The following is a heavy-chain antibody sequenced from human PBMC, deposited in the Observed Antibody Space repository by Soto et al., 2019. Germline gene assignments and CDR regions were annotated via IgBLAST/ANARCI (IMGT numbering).Heavy chain of an antibody. J-gene: IGHJ6*02. CDR3: ATGGHNDGYNFYHGMDV. V-gene: IGHV1-69*06. CDR1: GGIFTNNA. CDR2: VIPLFDTA. D-gene: IGHD5-18*01. Sequence: QVQVVQSGAEVKKPGSSVKVSCKVSGGIFTNNAISWVRQAPGQGLEWLGGVIPLFDTAYYAQIFRGRLRISADRATTTAYMELSGLTSAGTAVYFCATGGHNDGYNFYHGMDVWGQGTTVTVS.